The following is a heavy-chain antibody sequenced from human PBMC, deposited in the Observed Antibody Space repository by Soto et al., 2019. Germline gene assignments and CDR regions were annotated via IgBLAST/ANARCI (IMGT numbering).Heavy chain of an antibody. CDR1: GGSISSSSYY. CDR2: IYYSGST. V-gene: IGHV4-39*07. Sequence: SETLSLTCTVSGGSISSSSYYWGWIRQPPGKGLEWIGSIYYSGSTYYNPSLKSRVTISVDTSKNQFSLKLSSVTAADTAVYYCARGSPDIVLVPAALLGIYYFDYWGQGTLVTVSS. CDR3: ARGSPDIVLVPAALLGIYYFDY. J-gene: IGHJ4*02. D-gene: IGHD2-2*01.